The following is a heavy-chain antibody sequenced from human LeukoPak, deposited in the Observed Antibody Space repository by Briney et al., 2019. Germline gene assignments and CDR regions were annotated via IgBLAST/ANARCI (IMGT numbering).Heavy chain of an antibody. CDR3: AREGLGLASSWYRVDY. CDR1: GYTFTHYG. V-gene: IGHV1-18*01. CDR2: INTYNGDT. Sequence: ASVKVSCKASGYTFTHYGITWVRQAPGQGLAWMGWINTYNGDTKCAQKLQGRVTMTTDTSTSTAFMELRSLRSDDSAVYYCAREGLGLASSWYRVDYWGQGTLVTVSS. J-gene: IGHJ4*02. D-gene: IGHD6-13*01.